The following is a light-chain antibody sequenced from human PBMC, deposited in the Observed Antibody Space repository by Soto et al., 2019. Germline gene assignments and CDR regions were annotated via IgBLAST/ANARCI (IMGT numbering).Light chain of an antibody. J-gene: IGKJ4*01. CDR2: GAS. Sequence: EIVLTQSPGTLSLSPGEGATLSCRASQRVPSSYLAWYQQKPGQAPRLLIYGASRRATDVPDRFSGSGSGADFTLTISRLEPEDSAVYYCQQYGSSPELTFGGGTKVEIK. CDR3: QQYGSSPELT. CDR1: QRVPSSY. V-gene: IGKV3-20*01.